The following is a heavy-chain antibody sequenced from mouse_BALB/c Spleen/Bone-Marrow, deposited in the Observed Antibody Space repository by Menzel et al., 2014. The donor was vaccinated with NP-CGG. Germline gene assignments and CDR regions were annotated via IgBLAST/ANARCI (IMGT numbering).Heavy chain of an antibody. V-gene: IGHV14-4*02. J-gene: IGHJ2*01. D-gene: IGHD2-4*01. CDR1: GFNIKDFY. Sequence: VQLKDSGAELVRSGASVKLSCTASGFNIKDFYIYWVKPRPAQGLEWIGWIDPENGDTDYDPKFQGKATMAADTSSNTAYLQLSSLASEDTAVYYCNALYYDSDFDYWGQGTTLTVSS. CDR2: IDPENGDT. CDR3: NALYYDSDFDY.